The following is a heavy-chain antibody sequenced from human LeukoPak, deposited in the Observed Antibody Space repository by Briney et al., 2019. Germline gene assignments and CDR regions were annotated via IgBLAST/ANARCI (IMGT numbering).Heavy chain of an antibody. Sequence: SGGSLRLSCAASGFTFSDYYMTWVRQAPGKGLEWIGEMYLSGTTHSNPSVKSRVTISIDKSKNQFFLNLSSVTAADTAVYYCAGLVGRYSSGLYYYYFDYWGQGTLVTVSS. CDR1: GFTFSDYY. CDR3: AGLVGRYSSGLYYYYFDY. V-gene: IGHV4-34*08. CDR2: MYLSGTT. J-gene: IGHJ4*02. D-gene: IGHD3-22*01.